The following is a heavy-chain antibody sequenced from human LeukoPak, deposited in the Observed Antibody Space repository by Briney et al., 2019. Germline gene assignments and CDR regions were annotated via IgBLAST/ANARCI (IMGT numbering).Heavy chain of an antibody. D-gene: IGHD7-27*01. V-gene: IGHV4-59*01. J-gene: IGHJ4*02. CDR3: ASRKLGNDY. Sequence: PSETLSLTCAVYGGSFSGYYWSWIRQSPGKGLEWIGYIYHTGSTSYSPSLKSRVTISADTPQNQFSLKLSSVTAADTAVYYCASRKLGNDYWGQGTLVTVSS. CDR1: GGSFSGYY. CDR2: IYHTGST.